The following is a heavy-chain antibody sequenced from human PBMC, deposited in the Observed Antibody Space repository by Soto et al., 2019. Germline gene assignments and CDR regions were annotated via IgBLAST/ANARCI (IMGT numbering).Heavy chain of an antibody. Sequence: QTLSLTCVITGDSVSINSAGWSWVRQSPSRGLEWLGRTYYRSKWYYEYAVSVRGRITINPDTSTNQYSLQLHSVTPKDSALYFCARGEQYSGTIFDYCGQRTLITVSS. CDR1: GDSVSINSAG. J-gene: IGHJ4*01. V-gene: IGHV6-1*01. D-gene: IGHD1-26*01. CDR2: TYYRSKWYY. CDR3: ARGEQYSGTIFDY.